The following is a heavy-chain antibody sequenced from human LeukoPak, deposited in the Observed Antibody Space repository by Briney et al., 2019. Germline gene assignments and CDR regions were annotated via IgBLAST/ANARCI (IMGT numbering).Heavy chain of an antibody. V-gene: IGHV3-74*01. D-gene: IGHD1-26*01. CDR1: GFTFSSYW. Sequence: GGSLRLSCAASGFTFSSYWMHWVRQAPGKGLVWVSRINSDGSSTSYADSVKGRFTISRDNARNSLYLQMNSLRAEDTAVYYCARDPYSGTYGDTYYYYMDVWGKGTTVTISS. CDR3: ARDPYSGTYGDTYYYYMDV. CDR2: INSDGSST. J-gene: IGHJ6*03.